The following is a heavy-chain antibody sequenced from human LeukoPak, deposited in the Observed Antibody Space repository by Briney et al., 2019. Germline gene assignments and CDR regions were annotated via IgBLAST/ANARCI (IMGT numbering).Heavy chain of an antibody. CDR3: ARDHTETSSLNFRNYYYYGMDI. V-gene: IGHV4-31*11. CDR1: GGSIRSGDYS. J-gene: IGHJ6*02. CDR2: IYYSEIT. Sequence: SETLSLTCAVSGGSIRSGDYSWNWIRQHPGKGLEWIGYIYYSEITYYNPSLTSRVTMSVDTSKNQFSLKLSSVTAADTAIYYCARDHTETSSLNFRNYYYYGMDIWGQGTTVIVSS. D-gene: IGHD4-4*01.